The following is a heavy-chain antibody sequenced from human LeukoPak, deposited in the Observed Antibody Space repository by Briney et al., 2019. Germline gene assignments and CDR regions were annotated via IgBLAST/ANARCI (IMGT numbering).Heavy chain of an antibody. Sequence: GGSLRLSCAASGFTFDDYGMSWVRQAPGKGLEWVSGINWNGGSTGYADSVKGRFTISRDNAKNSLYLQMNSLRAEDTALYHCATVYDSSGYYYYYAFDIWGQGTMVTVSS. D-gene: IGHD3-22*01. J-gene: IGHJ3*02. CDR2: INWNGGST. CDR3: ATVYDSSGYYYYYAFDI. CDR1: GFTFDDYG. V-gene: IGHV3-20*01.